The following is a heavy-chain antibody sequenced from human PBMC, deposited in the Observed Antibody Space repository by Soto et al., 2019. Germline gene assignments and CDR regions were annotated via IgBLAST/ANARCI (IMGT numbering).Heavy chain of an antibody. CDR2: IYYSGST. D-gene: IGHD3-9*01. J-gene: IGHJ6*02. V-gene: IGHV4-31*03. Sequence: TSETLSLTCTVSGGSISSGGYYWSWIRQHPGKGLEWIGYIYYSGSTYYNPSLKSRVTISVDTSKNQFSLKLSSVTAADTAVYYCAKTPYYDILTGYYPYGMDVWGQGTTVTVSS. CDR1: GGSISSGGYY. CDR3: AKTPYYDILTGYYPYGMDV.